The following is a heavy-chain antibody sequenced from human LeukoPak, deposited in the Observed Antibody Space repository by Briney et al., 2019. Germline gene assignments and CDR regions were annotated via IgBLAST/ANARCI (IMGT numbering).Heavy chain of an antibody. J-gene: IGHJ3*02. Sequence: PGGSLRLSCAASGFTFSSYEMNWVRQAPGKGLEWVSYISSSGSTIYYADSVKGRFTISRDNAKNSLYLQMNSLRAEDTAVYYCARYSGAYSGAFDIWGQGTMVTVSS. D-gene: IGHD1-26*01. CDR3: ARYSGAYSGAFDI. V-gene: IGHV3-48*03. CDR2: ISSSGSTI. CDR1: GFTFSSYE.